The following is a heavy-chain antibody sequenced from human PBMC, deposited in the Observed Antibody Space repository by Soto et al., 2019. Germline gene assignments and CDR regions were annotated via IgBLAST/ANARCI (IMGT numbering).Heavy chain of an antibody. V-gene: IGHV3-23*01. Sequence: EVTLLESGGSLENPGGSLRLSCGASGFTFASYKMAWVRQAPGKGLEWVSMISSTGGTTYYADSVKGRFTISRDNSRDTLYLQKSSLRADDTDVYYCAKDSVVTSARPGGSGGLFEYWGQGTQVIVSS. CDR2: ISSTGGTT. CDR1: GFTFASYK. CDR3: AKDSVVTSARPGGSGGLFEY. D-gene: IGHD1-26*01. J-gene: IGHJ4*02.